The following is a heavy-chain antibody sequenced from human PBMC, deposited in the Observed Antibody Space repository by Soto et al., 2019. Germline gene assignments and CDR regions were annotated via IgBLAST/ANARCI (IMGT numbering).Heavy chain of an antibody. D-gene: IGHD2-2*01. CDR3: ARAGRGCSSTSCYYSGVFYFDY. V-gene: IGHV1-69*01. J-gene: IGHJ4*02. Sequence: KVSCKASGGTFSSYAISWVRQAPGQGLEWMGGIIPIFGTANYAQKFQGRVTITADESTSTAYMELSSLRSEDTAVYYCARAGRGCSSTSCYYSGVFYFDYWGQGTLVTVSS. CDR2: IIPIFGTA. CDR1: GGTFSSYA.